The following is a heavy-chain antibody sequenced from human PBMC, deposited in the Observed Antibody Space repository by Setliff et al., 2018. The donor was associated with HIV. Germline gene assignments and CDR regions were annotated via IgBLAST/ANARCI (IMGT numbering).Heavy chain of an antibody. CDR3: ARDFGRFGELYSDY. CDR2: INTNTGNP. D-gene: IGHD3-10*01. J-gene: IGHJ4*02. CDR1: GYTFTSYA. V-gene: IGHV7-4-1*02. Sequence: ASVKVSCKASGYTFTSYAMNWVRQAPGQGLEWMGMINTNTGNPTYAQGFTGRFVFSLDTSVSTAYLQISSLKAEGTAVYHCARDFGRFGELYSDYWGQGTLVTVSS.